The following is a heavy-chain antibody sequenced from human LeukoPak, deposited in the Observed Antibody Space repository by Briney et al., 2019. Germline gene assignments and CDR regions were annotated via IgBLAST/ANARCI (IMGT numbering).Heavy chain of an antibody. CDR2: ISAYNGNT. V-gene: IGHV1-18*01. CDR1: GYTFTSYG. CDR3: ARDADFYDILTGYYPLNFDY. D-gene: IGHD3-9*01. Sequence: ASVKVSCKASGYTFTSYGISWVRQAPGRGLEWMGWISAYNGNTNYAQKLQGRVTMTTDTSTSTAYMELRSLRSDDTAVYYCARDADFYDILTGYYPLNFDYWGQGTLVTVSS. J-gene: IGHJ4*02.